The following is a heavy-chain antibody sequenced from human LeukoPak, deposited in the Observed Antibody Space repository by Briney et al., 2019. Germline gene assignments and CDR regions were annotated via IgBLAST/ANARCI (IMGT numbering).Heavy chain of an antibody. CDR1: GYTFSSYT. J-gene: IGHJ4*02. CDR3: ASGPSYSGSNEYFDS. D-gene: IGHD1-26*01. V-gene: IGHV7-4-1*02. CDR2: INTNTGNP. Sequence: GASVNVSCKASGYTFSSYTMNWVRQAPGQGLEWMGWINTNTGNPTYAQVYTGRFVFSLDTSVSTTYLQISRLKAEDTAVYYCASGPSYSGSNEYFDSWGQGTLVTVSS.